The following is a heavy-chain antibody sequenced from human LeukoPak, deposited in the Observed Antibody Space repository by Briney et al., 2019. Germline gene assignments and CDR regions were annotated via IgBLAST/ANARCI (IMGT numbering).Heavy chain of an antibody. Sequence: ASVKVSCKSSGYTFISYAMHWVRQAPGQRLEWMGWMNAGNGNTKYSQKFQGRVTITRDTSASTAYMELSSLKSEDMAVYYCAREGSMVRGVGIFGFDYWGQGALVTVSS. D-gene: IGHD3-10*01. J-gene: IGHJ4*02. CDR1: GYTFISYA. V-gene: IGHV1-3*03. CDR2: MNAGNGNT. CDR3: AREGSMVRGVGIFGFDY.